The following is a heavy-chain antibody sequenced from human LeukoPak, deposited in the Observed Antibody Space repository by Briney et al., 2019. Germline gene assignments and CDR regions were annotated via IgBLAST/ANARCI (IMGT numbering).Heavy chain of an antibody. V-gene: IGHV4-4*09. CDR3: ARLHRHYYDSTGYDLLDGFDI. CDR2: ISPSGST. D-gene: IGHD3-22*01. J-gene: IGHJ3*02. Sequence: SETLSLTCTVSGGSISSYSWSWIRQPPGKGLEWIGYISPSGSTNYNPSLKSRVTMSIDTSRNQFSLNLSSATAADTAMFCCARLHRHYYDSTGYDLLDGFDIWGQGTMVTISS. CDR1: GGSISSYS.